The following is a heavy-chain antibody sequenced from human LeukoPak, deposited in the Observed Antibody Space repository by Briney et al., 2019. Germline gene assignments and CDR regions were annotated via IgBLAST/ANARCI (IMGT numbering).Heavy chain of an antibody. V-gene: IGHV3-21*01. CDR1: GFTFSSYS. CDR2: ISSSSSYI. Sequence: GGSLRLSCAASGFTFSSYSMNWVRQAPGKGLEWVSSISSSSSYIYYADSVKGRFTISRDNAKNSLYLQMNSLRAEDTAVYYCAKDNRITMVRVFDYWGQGTLVTVSS. CDR3: AKDNRITMVRVFDY. J-gene: IGHJ4*02. D-gene: IGHD3-10*01.